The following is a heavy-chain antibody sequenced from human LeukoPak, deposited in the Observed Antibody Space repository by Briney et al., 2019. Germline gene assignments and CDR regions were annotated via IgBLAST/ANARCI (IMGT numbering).Heavy chain of an antibody. CDR1: GFTFSSYG. CDR2: IRYDGSNK. D-gene: IGHD3-3*01. J-gene: IGHJ4*02. V-gene: IGHV3-30*02. Sequence: GGSLRLFCAASGFTFSSYGMHWVRQAPGKGLEWVAFIRYDGSNKYYADSVKGRFTISRDNSKNTLYLQMNSLRAEDTAVYYCRTYYDFWSGYYTFDYWGQGTLVTVSS. CDR3: RTYYDFWSGYYTFDY.